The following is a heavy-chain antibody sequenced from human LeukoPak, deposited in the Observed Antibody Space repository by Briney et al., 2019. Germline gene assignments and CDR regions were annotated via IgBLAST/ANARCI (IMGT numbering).Heavy chain of an antibody. CDR1: GFTFSSYA. CDR2: ISGSDDTT. V-gene: IGHV3-23*01. D-gene: IGHD3/OR15-3a*01. J-gene: IGHJ5*02. CDR3: AKDWTGDYGSRRHNWVDP. Sequence: GGSLRLSCAASGFTFSSYAMTWVRQAPGKGLEWVSTISGSDDTTYYADSVKGRFTISRDNSKDTLFLQMNSLRAEDTAIYYCAKDWTGDYGSRRHNWVDPWGQGTLVTVSS.